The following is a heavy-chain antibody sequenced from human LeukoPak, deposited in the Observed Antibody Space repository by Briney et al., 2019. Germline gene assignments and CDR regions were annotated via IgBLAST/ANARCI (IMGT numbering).Heavy chain of an antibody. J-gene: IGHJ4*02. CDR1: GFTFSSYG. V-gene: IGHV3-23*01. Sequence: GGSLRLSCAASGFTFSSYGMSWVRQAPGKGLGWVSAISGSGGSTYYADSVKCRFTISRDNSKNTLYLQMNSLRAEDTAVYYCAKGGGSCSSWGQGTLVTVSS. D-gene: IGHD2-15*01. CDR2: ISGSGGST. CDR3: AKGGGSCSS.